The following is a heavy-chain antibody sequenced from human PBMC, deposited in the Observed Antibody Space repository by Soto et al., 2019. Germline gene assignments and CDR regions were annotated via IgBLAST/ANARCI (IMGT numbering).Heavy chain of an antibody. J-gene: IGHJ6*02. D-gene: IGHD2-15*01. Sequence: QVQLVESGGGVVQPGRSLRLSCAASGFTFSSYAMHWVRQAPGKGLEWVAVISYDGSNKYYADSVKGRFTISRDNSKNTLYLQMYSLRAEDTAVYYCAREVSSVAYYYGMDVWGQGTTVTVSS. V-gene: IGHV3-30-3*01. CDR1: GFTFSSYA. CDR3: AREVSSVAYYYGMDV. CDR2: ISYDGSNK.